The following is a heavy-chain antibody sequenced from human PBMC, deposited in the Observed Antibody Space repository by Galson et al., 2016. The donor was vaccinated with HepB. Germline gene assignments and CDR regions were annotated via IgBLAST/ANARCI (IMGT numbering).Heavy chain of an antibody. CDR2: IYYTGNT. J-gene: IGHJ4*02. V-gene: IGHV4-31*03. CDR1: GGSINTGAYY. Sequence: TLSLTCTVSGGSINTGAYYWSWIRQHPGKGLEWIGYIYYTGNTYYNPSLKSRLTMSIDTSKDQFYLRLSSVTAADTAVYYCARVGRPNYYFDYWGQGAPGTVPP. CDR3: ARVGRPNYYFDY. D-gene: IGHD1-1*01.